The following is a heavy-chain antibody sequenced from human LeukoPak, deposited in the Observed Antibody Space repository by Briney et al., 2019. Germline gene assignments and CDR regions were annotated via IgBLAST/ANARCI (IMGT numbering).Heavy chain of an antibody. CDR3: ARDPSGWYFVDY. CDR2: INGDKTTR. CDR1: GFSFSTSW. Sequence: GGSLRLSCAASGFSFSTSWVHWVRQAPGKVLVWVSRINGDKTTRNYADSVKGRFTISRDNAKNTLYLQMNSLRAEDTAVYYCARDPSGWYFVDYWGQGTLVTVSS. J-gene: IGHJ4*02. V-gene: IGHV3-74*01. D-gene: IGHD6-19*01.